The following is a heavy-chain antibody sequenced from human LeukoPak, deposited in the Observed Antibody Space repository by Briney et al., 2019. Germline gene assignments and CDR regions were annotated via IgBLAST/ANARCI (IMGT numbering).Heavy chain of an antibody. CDR1: GGSFSGYY. Sequence: SETLFLTCAVYGGSFSGYYWSRIRQPPGKGLEWIGEINHSGSTNYNPSLKSRVTVSVDTSKNQFSLKLSSVTAADTAIYYCARHLYPDCFDPWGQGTLVTVSS. CDR2: INHSGST. J-gene: IGHJ5*02. V-gene: IGHV4-34*01. CDR3: ARHLYPDCFDP. D-gene: IGHD3-16*01.